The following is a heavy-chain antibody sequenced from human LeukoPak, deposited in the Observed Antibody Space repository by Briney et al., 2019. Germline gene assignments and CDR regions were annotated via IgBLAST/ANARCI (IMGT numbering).Heavy chain of an antibody. D-gene: IGHD3-22*01. V-gene: IGHV3-48*03. CDR2: ISSSGRTT. CDR1: GFTFSSYE. CDR3: ARSRSGYYEDY. Sequence: GGSLRLSCAASGFTFSSYEMNWVRQAPGKGLEWVSYISSSGRTTYYADSVKGRFTISRDNAKNSLYLQMNSLRAEDTAVYYCARSRSGYYEDYWGQGTLVTVSS. J-gene: IGHJ4*02.